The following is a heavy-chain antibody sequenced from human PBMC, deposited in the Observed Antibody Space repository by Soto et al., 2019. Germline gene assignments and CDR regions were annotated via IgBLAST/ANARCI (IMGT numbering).Heavy chain of an antibody. Sequence: QVQLVESGGGVVQPGRSLRLSCAASGFTFSSYARHWVRQAPGKGLEWVAVISYDGSNKYYADSVKGRFTISRDNSKNTLYLQMNSLRAEDTAVYYCARDSSGDYWGQGTLVTVSS. V-gene: IGHV3-30-3*01. CDR1: GFTFSSYA. CDR3: ARDSSGDY. CDR2: ISYDGSNK. J-gene: IGHJ4*02. D-gene: IGHD6-19*01.